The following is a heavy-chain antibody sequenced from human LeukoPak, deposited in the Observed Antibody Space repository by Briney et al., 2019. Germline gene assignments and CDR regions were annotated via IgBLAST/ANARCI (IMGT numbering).Heavy chain of an antibody. CDR3: ASLDVEPAADY. CDR2: IKEDGSEK. Sequence: GGSLRLSCAASGFTFSTYWMSWVRQAPGKGLEWVANIKEDGSEKYYVDSVKGRFTISRDNAQNSLFLQMNSLTTEDTAVYYCASLDVEPAADYWGQGTLVTVSS. D-gene: IGHD2-2*01. CDR1: GFTFSTYW. J-gene: IGHJ4*02. V-gene: IGHV3-7*01.